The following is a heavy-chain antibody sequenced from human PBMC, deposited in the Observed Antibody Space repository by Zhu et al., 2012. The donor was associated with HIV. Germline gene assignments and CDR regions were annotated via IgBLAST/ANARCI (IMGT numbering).Heavy chain of an antibody. CDR2: IRSKANNYAT. J-gene: IGHJ6*02. CDR1: GFTFSGSA. CDR3: TRTSPRGYYYYYAMDV. V-gene: IGHV3-73*02. Sequence: EVQLVESGGDLVQRGGSLKLSCVASGFTFSGSAIHWVRQASGKGLEWVGHIRSKANNYATAYAASVKGRFSISRDDSKNMAFLQMNSLKTEDTAVYYCTRTSPRGYYYYYAMDVWGQGTTVTVS.